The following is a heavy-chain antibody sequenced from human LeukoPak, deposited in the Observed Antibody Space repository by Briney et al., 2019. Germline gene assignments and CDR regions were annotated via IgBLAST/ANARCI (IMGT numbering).Heavy chain of an antibody. J-gene: IGHJ4*02. CDR3: ARQAIAAAGNVIGVDY. CDR1: GYTFTSYY. Sequence: ASVKVSCKASGYTFTSYYMHWVRQAPGQGLEWMGIINPSGGSTSYAQKFQGRVTMTRDTSTSTVYMELSSLRSEDTAVYYCARQAIAAAGNVIGVDYWGQGTLVTVSS. V-gene: IGHV1-46*01. D-gene: IGHD6-13*01. CDR2: INPSGGST.